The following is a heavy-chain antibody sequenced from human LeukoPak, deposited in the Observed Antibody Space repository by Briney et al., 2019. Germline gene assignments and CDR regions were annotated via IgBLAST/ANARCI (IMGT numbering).Heavy chain of an antibody. V-gene: IGHV1-69*13. J-gene: IGHJ3*02. CDR2: IIPIFGTA. CDR1: GGTFSSYA. CDR3: ARGTYSSGWSYDAFDI. Sequence: GASVKVSCKASGGTFSSYAISWVRQAPGQGLEWMGGIIPIFGTANYAQKFQGRVTITADESTSTACMELSSLRSEDTAVYYCARGTYSSGWSYDAFDIWGQGTMVTVSS. D-gene: IGHD6-19*01.